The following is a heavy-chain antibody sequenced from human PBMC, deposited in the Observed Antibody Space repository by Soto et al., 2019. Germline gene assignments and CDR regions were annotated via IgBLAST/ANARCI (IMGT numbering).Heavy chain of an antibody. CDR3: ARVKSSSWYRGWFDP. CDR2: INHSGST. D-gene: IGHD6-13*01. Sequence: SETLSLTCAVYGGSFSGYYWSWIRQPPGKGLEWIGEINHSGSTNYNPSLKSRVTISVDTSKNQFSLKLSSVTAADTAVYYCARVKSSSWYRGWFDPWGKGTLVTVSS. J-gene: IGHJ5*02. CDR1: GGSFSGYY. V-gene: IGHV4-34*01.